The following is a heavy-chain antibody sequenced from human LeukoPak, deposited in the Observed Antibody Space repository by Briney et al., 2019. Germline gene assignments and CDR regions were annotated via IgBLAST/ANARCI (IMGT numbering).Heavy chain of an antibody. CDR1: GGTFSSYA. J-gene: IGHJ4*02. CDR2: IIPTLGIA. CDR3: ARDESGSSLYYFDY. Sequence: GSSVKVSCKASGGTFSSYAISWVRQAPGQGLEWMGRIIPTLGIANYAQKFQGRVTITADKSTSTAYMELRSLRSDDTAVYYCARDESGSSLYYFDYWGQGTLVTVSS. V-gene: IGHV1-69*04. D-gene: IGHD1-26*01.